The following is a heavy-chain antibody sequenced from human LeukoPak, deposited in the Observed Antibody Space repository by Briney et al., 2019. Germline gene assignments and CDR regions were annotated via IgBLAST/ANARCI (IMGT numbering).Heavy chain of an antibody. CDR3: ARDGGTRLGFDP. CDR1: SESSGGDD. D-gene: IGHD1/OR15-1a*01. CDR2: VSPGGST. J-gene: IGHJ5*02. V-gene: IGHV4-34*01. Sequence: SETLSLTCAMHSESSGGDDWTWIRQPPGKGLEWIGEVSPGGSTRYNPSLRSRVTISLDTSRSRFSLRLSSVTAADTGVYYCARDGGTRLGFDPWGQGTLVTVSS.